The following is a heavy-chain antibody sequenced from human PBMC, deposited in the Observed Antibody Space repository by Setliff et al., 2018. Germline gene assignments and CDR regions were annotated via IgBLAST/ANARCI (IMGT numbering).Heavy chain of an antibody. CDR3: AKGRLGGHHGWFDP. J-gene: IGHJ5*02. Sequence: PGGSLRLSCAASGFTFTSYAMTWVRQAPGKGLEWVSTVSGAGDFTYYADSVKGRFTISRDNSKNTLFLQMNSLRAEDTAVYYCAKGRLGGHHGWFDPWGQGFLVTVSS. D-gene: IGHD3-16*01. V-gene: IGHV3-23*01. CDR2: VSGAGDFT. CDR1: GFTFTSYA.